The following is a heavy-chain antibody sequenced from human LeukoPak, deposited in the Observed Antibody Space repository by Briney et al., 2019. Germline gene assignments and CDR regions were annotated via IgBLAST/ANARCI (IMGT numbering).Heavy chain of an antibody. CDR1: GYTFTNHG. V-gene: IGHV1-18*01. D-gene: IGHD6-13*01. Sequence: GASVKVSCKASGYTFTNHGITWVRQAPGQGPEWMGWISAYNGNTNYAQHLQGRVTMSTDTSTTTAYMELRGLTSADTAVYYCARTYSSYFSSSEFDYWGQGTLVTVSS. CDR2: ISAYNGNT. J-gene: IGHJ4*02. CDR3: ARTYSSYFSSSEFDY.